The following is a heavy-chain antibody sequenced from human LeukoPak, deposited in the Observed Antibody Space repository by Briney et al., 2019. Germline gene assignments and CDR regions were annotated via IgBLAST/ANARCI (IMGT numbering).Heavy chain of an antibody. Sequence: EASLKVSCTASGYTFTIYAMHWVRQAPGQRLEWMGWINAGNGNTKYSQKFQGRVTITRDTSASTAYMEQRSLRSEDTAVYYCARGLSGWYAFDIWGQGTMVTVSS. CDR2: INAGNGNT. CDR3: ARGLSGWYAFDI. J-gene: IGHJ3*02. D-gene: IGHD6-19*01. V-gene: IGHV1-3*01. CDR1: GYTFTIYA.